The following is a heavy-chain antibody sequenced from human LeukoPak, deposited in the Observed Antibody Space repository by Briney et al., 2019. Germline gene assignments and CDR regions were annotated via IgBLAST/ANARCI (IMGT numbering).Heavy chain of an antibody. J-gene: IGHJ4*02. CDR3: ARREETRYFDWLLQIDY. Sequence: SETLSLTCTVSGGSISSSSYYWGWIRQPPGKGLEWIGSIYYSGSSYYNPSLKSRVTISVDTSKNQFSLKLSSVTAADTAVYYCARREETRYFDWLLQIDYWGQGTLVTVSS. CDR1: GGSISSSSYY. D-gene: IGHD3-9*01. CDR2: IYYSGSS. V-gene: IGHV4-39*01.